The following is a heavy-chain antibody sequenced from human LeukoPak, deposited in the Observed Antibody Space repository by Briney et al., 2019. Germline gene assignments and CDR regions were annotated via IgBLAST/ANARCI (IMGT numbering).Heavy chain of an antibody. CDR1: GFTFSTYA. CDR2: ISGSGGST. D-gene: IGHD1-26*01. J-gene: IGHJ4*02. V-gene: IGHV3-23*01. Sequence: GGSLRLSCAASGFTFSTYAMSWVRQAPGKGLEWVSAISGSGGSTYYADSVKGRFTISRDNSKNTLSLQMNSLRAEDTAVYYCAKVRGSSTGSIHYWGQGTLVTVSS. CDR3: AKVRGSSTGSIHY.